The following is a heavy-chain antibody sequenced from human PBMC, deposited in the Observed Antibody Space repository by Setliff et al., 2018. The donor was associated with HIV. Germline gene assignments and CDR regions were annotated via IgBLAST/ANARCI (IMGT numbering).Heavy chain of an antibody. CDR3: ARSSISEYLLYY. J-gene: IGHJ4*01. CDR1: GYTFTDYY. CDR2: VDPEDGET. V-gene: IGHV1-69-2*01. D-gene: IGHD2-2*02. Sequence: GASVKVSCKASGYTFTDYYMHWVQQAPGKGLEWMGRVDPEDGETIYAEKFQGRVTITADTSTDTAYMELSSLRSEDTAVYYCARSSISEYLLYYWGHGTLVTVSS.